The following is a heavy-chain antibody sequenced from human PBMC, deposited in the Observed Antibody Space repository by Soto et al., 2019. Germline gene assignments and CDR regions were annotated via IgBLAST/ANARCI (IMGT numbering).Heavy chain of an antibody. CDR1: GGSISSSNW. J-gene: IGHJ4*02. D-gene: IGHD6-25*01. Sequence: QVQLQESGPGLVKPSGTLSLTCAVSGGSISSSNWWSWVRQPPGKGLEWIGEIHHSGSTNYNPCLKSRVTTSVDKSKYQSSLKLSSVTAADTAVYYCARDQAATYWGQGTLVTVSS. CDR2: IHHSGST. CDR3: ARDQAATY. V-gene: IGHV4-4*02.